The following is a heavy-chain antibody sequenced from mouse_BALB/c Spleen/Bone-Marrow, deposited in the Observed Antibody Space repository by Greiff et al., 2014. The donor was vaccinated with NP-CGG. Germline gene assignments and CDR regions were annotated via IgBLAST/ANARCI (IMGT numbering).Heavy chain of an antibody. CDR2: IWSGGST. V-gene: IGHV2-2*02. J-gene: IGHJ3*01. Sequence: QVQLQQSGPGLVQPSQSLSITCTVSGFSLTSYGVHWVRQSPGKGLEWLGMIWSGGSTDYNAAFISRLTISKDNSKSQVFFKMNSLLANDTAIYYCARNWGDSYDYDGGFTYWGQGTLVTVSA. CDR1: GFSLTSYG. CDR3: ARNWGDSYDYDGGFTY. D-gene: IGHD2-4*01.